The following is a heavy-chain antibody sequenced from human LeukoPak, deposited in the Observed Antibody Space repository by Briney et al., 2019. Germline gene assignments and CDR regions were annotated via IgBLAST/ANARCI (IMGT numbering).Heavy chain of an antibody. CDR2: INAGNGNT. V-gene: IGHV1-3*01. D-gene: IGHD6-19*01. CDR1: GYTFTSYA. Sequence: GASVEVSCKASGYTFTSYAMHWVRQAPGQRLEWMGWINAGNGNTKYSQKFQGRVTITRDTSASTAYMELSSLRSEDTAVYYCARLGSGWYRYFDYWGQGTLVTVSS. J-gene: IGHJ4*02. CDR3: ARLGSGWYRYFDY.